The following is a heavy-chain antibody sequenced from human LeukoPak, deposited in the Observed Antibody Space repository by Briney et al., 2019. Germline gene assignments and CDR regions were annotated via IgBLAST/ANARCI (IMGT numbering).Heavy chain of an antibody. CDR1: GYTFSSYA. V-gene: IGHV3-23*01. CDR3: AKSGYTIFGVASDY. Sequence: GGSLRLSCAASGYTFSSYAMSWVRQAPGKGLEWVSAISGSGGSTYYADSVKGRFTISRDNSKNTLYLQMNSLRAEDTAVYYCAKSGYTIFGVASDYWGQGTLVTVSS. J-gene: IGHJ4*02. D-gene: IGHD3-3*01. CDR2: ISGSGGST.